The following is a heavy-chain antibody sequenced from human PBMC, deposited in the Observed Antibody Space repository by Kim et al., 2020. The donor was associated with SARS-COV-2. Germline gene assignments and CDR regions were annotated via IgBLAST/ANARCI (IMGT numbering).Heavy chain of an antibody. CDR3: ARGLIRKYWFDP. D-gene: IGHD3-10*01. Sequence: GYAQKFQGRVTMTRNTSISTAYMELSSLRSEDTAVYYCARGLIRKYWFDPWGQGTLVTVSS. J-gene: IGHJ5*02. V-gene: IGHV1-8*01.